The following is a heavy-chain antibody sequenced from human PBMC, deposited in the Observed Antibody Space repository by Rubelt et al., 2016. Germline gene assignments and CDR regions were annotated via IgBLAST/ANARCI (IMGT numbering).Heavy chain of an antibody. CDR2: INHSGST. V-gene: IGHV4-34*01. D-gene: IGHD2-15*01. Sequence: QVQLQQWGAGLLKPSETLSLTCAVYGGSFSGYYWSWIRQPPGKGREWIGEINHSGSTIYNPSLTSRVTISGDTSKNQFYLKLISMTAADTAVYYCARELGYCSGGSCYGGTFNYWGQGTLVTVSS. J-gene: IGHJ4*02. CDR3: ARELGYCSGGSCYGGTFNY. CDR1: GGSFSGYY.